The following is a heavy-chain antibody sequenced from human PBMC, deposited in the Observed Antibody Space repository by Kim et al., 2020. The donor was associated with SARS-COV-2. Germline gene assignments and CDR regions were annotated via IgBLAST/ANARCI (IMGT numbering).Heavy chain of an antibody. CDR2: ISSRSHNM. V-gene: IGHV3-11*03. J-gene: IGHJ5*02. D-gene: IGHD4-17*01. Sequence: GGSLRLSCAASGLTFSDYYMAWIRQGPGKGLEWVSYISSRSHNMKYADSVQGRFTISRDNAKNSLYLQMNSLRGDDTAVYYCARTHRIDDYGTLEFDPWGQGTLVTVSS. CDR3: ARTHRIDDYGTLEFDP. CDR1: GLTFSDYY.